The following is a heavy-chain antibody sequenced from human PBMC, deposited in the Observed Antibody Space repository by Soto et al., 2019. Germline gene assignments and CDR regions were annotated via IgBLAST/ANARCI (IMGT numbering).Heavy chain of an antibody. CDR1: GYTFTSYV. J-gene: IGHJ4*02. CDR2: ISAYNGNT. D-gene: IGHD5-18*01. CDR3: AREDVGYSYGLGDY. V-gene: IGHV1-18*01. Sequence: ASVKVSCKASGYTFTSYVIRWVRQAPGQGLEWMGWISAYNGNTNYAQKLQGRVTMTTDTSTSTAYMELRSLRSDDTAVYYCAREDVGYSYGLGDYWGQGTLVTVSS.